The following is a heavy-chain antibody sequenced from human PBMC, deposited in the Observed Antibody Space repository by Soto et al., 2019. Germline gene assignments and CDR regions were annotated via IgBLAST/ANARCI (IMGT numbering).Heavy chain of an antibody. CDR3: ATCSSNICPFWDV. J-gene: IGHJ6*04. Sequence: GFLRLSCVASGITFNSLRMKLVRQTPRKGLGLVYNISNDGANTRYADSLKGRFTISRDNAKNTLYLQMNSLRAEDTAQYYCATCSSNICPFWDVWGKGTTVTVSS. D-gene: IGHD2-2*01. V-gene: IGHV3-74*01. CDR2: ISNDGANT. CDR1: GITFNSLR.